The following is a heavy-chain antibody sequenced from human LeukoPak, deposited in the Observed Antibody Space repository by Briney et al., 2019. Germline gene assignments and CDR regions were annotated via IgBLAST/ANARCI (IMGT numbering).Heavy chain of an antibody. CDR3: TRVQSSGWFEYYFDY. Sequence: GGSLRLSCAASGFTFSNAWTSWVRQAPGKGLEWVGRIKRKTDGGATDYAEPVKGRFTISRDDSKSIAYLQMNSLRTEDTALYYCTRVQSSGWFEYYFDYWGQGTLVTVSS. D-gene: IGHD6-19*01. J-gene: IGHJ4*02. CDR1: GFTFSNAW. V-gene: IGHV3-15*01. CDR2: IKRKTDGGAT.